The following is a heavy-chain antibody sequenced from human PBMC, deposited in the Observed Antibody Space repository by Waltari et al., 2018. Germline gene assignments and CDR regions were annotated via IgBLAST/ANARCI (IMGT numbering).Heavy chain of an antibody. CDR1: GGTFSSYA. V-gene: IGHV1-69*05. J-gene: IGHJ6*02. CDR2: IIPIFGTA. CDR3: ARVRRGYDGQDYYGMDV. Sequence: QVQLVQSGAEVKKPGSSVKVSCKASGGTFSSYAISWVRQAPGQGLEWMGGIIPIFGTANYAQKFQGRVTITTDESTSTAYMELSSLRSEDTAVYYCARVRRGYDGQDYYGMDVWGQGTTVTVSS. D-gene: IGHD5-12*01.